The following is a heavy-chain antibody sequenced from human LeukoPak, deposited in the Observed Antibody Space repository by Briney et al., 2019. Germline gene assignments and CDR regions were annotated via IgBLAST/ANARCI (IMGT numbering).Heavy chain of an antibody. CDR2: IYYSGST. CDR3: AALADYYYYMDV. CDR1: GGSISSSSYY. J-gene: IGHJ6*03. Sequence: SETLSLTCTVSGGSISSSSYYWGWIRQPPGKGLEWIGSIYYSGSTYYNPSLKSRVTISIDTSKNQFSLKLSSVTAADTAVYYCAALADYYYYMDVWGKGTTVTVSS. V-gene: IGHV4-39*01.